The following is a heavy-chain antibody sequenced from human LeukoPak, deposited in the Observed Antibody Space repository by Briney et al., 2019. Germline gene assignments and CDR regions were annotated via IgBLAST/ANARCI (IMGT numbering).Heavy chain of an antibody. Sequence: GGSLRLSCAASGFTFSRYGMSWVRQAPGKGLEWVSATSGSGGSTYYADSVKGRFTISRDNSRNTLYLQMNSLRAEDTAVYYCAKEIYYDSTGPQYWGQGTLVTVSS. D-gene: IGHD3-22*01. CDR1: GFTFSRYG. V-gene: IGHV3-23*01. J-gene: IGHJ4*02. CDR3: AKEIYYDSTGPQY. CDR2: TSGSGGST.